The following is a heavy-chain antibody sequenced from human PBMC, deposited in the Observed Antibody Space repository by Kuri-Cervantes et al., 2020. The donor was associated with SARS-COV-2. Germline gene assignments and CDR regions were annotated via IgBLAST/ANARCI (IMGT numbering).Heavy chain of an antibody. CDR1: GFTFSSYW. CDR2: INSDGSST. Sequence: GGSLRLSCAASGFTFSSYWMHWVRQAPGKGLVWVSRINSDGSSTRYADSVKGRFTISRDNAKNTLYLQMNSLKAEDTAVYYCAREDTLNYYYYMDVWGKGTTVTVSS. CDR3: AREDTLNYYYYMDV. V-gene: IGHV3-74*01. D-gene: IGHD5-18*01. J-gene: IGHJ6*03.